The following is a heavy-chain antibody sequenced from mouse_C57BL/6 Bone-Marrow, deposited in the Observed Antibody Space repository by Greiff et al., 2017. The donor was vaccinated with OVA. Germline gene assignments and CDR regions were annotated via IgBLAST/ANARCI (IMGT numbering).Heavy chain of an antibody. Sequence: QVQLQQSGAELVRPGASVTLSCKASGYTFTDYDMHWVKQTPVHGLEWIGAIDPETGGTAYNQKFKGKAILTADKSSSTAYMELRSLTSEDSAVYYCTREGGTYWGQGTTLTVSS. CDR1: GYTFTDYD. CDR2: IDPETGGT. D-gene: IGHD3-3*01. CDR3: TREGGTY. V-gene: IGHV1-15*01. J-gene: IGHJ2*01.